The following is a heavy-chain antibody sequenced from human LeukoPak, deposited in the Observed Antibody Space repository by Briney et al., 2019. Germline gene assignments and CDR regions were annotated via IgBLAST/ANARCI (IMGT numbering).Heavy chain of an antibody. CDR1: GYSFTNYW. V-gene: IGHV5-51*01. CDR2: IYPSDSDT. Sequence: GESLKISCKGSGYSFTNYWIGWVRQLPGKGLEWMGIIYPSDSDTRYSPSFQGQVTISVDKSTSTAYLQWSSLKALDTAMYFCAKLGHPQYYFDSWGQGTLVSVSS. D-gene: IGHD3-16*01. CDR3: AKLGHPQYYFDS. J-gene: IGHJ4*02.